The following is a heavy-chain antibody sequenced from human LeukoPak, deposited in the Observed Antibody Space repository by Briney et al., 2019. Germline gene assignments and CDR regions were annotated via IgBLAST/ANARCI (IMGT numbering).Heavy chain of an antibody. CDR3: ARDGPQGTMVRGVIIRFDY. CDR1: GGTFSSYA. CDR2: ITPIFGTA. Sequence: GASVKVSCKASGGTFSSYAISWVRQAPGQGLEWMGGITPIFGTANYAQKFQGRVTITADESTSTAYMELSSLRSEDTAVYYCARDGPQGTMVRGVIIRFDYWGQGTLVTVSS. V-gene: IGHV1-69*13. D-gene: IGHD3-10*01. J-gene: IGHJ4*02.